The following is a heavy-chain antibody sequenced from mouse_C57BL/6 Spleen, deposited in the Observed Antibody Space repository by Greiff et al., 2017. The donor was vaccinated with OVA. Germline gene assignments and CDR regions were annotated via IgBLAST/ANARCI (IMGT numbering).Heavy chain of an antibody. CDR2: IYPRDGST. D-gene: IGHD3-2*02. V-gene: IGHV1-85*01. J-gene: IGHJ3*01. Sequence: VQVVESGPELVKPGASVKLSCKASGYTFTSYDINWVKQRPGQGLEWIGWIYPRDGSTKYNEKFKGKATLTVDTSSSTAYMELHSLTSEDSAVYFCARSDSSGSFAYWGQGTLVTVSA. CDR3: ARSDSSGSFAY. CDR1: GYTFTSYD.